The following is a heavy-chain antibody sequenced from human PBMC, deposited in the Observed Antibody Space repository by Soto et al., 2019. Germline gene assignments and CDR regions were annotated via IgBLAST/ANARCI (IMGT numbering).Heavy chain of an antibody. CDR2: IKFDGSRT. CDR1: GFTFSNYW. J-gene: IGHJ4*02. Sequence: LRLSCAASGFTFSNYWMHWVRQSPTKGLVWVSSIKFDGSRTFYADSVKGRFTISRDNAKNTVYLQMSSLRAEDTAVYYCAKGMPRVVTMIVVPYYFDYWGQGTLVTVSS. D-gene: IGHD3-22*01. CDR3: AKGMPRVVTMIVVPYYFDY. V-gene: IGHV3-74*01.